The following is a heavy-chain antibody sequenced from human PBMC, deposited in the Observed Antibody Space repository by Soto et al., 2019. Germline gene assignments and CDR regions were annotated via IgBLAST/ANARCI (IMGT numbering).Heavy chain of an antibody. D-gene: IGHD3-22*01. CDR1: GFTFSSYW. CDR2: IKQDGSEK. J-gene: IGHJ4*02. V-gene: IGHV3-7*03. CDR3: ARAPTYYYDSSGYYFNY. Sequence: EVQLVESGGGLVQPGGSLRLSCAASGFTFSSYWMSWVRQAPGKGLEWVANIKQDGSEKYYVDSVKGRFTISRDNAKNSLYLQMNSLRAEDTAVYYCARAPTYYYDSSGYYFNYWGQGTLVTVSS.